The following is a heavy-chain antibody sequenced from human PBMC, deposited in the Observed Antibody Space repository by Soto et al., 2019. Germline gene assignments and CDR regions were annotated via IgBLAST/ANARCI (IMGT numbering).Heavy chain of an antibody. J-gene: IGHJ6*02. Sequence: GASVKVSCKASGGTFSSYAISWVRQAPGQGLEWMGGIIPIFGTANYAQKFQGRVTITADESTSTAYMELSSLRSEDTAVYYCARQSDIAAAGKRGFSAYYYYGMDVWGQGTTVTASS. CDR1: GGTFSSYA. CDR2: IIPIFGTA. D-gene: IGHD6-13*01. CDR3: ARQSDIAAAGKRGFSAYYYYGMDV. V-gene: IGHV1-69*13.